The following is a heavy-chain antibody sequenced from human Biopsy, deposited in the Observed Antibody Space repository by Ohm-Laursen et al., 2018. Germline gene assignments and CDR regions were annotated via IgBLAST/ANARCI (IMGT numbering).Heavy chain of an antibody. J-gene: IGHJ4*02. V-gene: IGHV4-59*08. D-gene: IGHD5-24*01. CDR1: GGSFSGYY. CDR2: ISGSSNT. Sequence: SETLSLTCIVSGGSFSGYYWSWIRQPPGKGLEWIGYISGSSNTNYNPSLKSRVTLSTDTSETHFSLRLSSVTAADTAVYYCARQDGYLGYEYWGQGALVTVSS. CDR3: ARQDGYLGYEY.